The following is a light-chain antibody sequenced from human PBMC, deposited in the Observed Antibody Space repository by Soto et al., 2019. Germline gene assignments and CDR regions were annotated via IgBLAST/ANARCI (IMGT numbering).Light chain of an antibody. V-gene: IGKV1-39*01. CDR2: VAS. CDR3: QQSYSIPYT. CDR1: QSISSN. Sequence: DILMTQSASSLSASVGDRVTITCRASQSISSNLNWHQQKPGKAPKVLIYVASSVQSGGPSRFSGSGSGTDYTLTISGLLPDDFATYYYQQSYSIPYTFGQGTKLEIK. J-gene: IGKJ2*01.